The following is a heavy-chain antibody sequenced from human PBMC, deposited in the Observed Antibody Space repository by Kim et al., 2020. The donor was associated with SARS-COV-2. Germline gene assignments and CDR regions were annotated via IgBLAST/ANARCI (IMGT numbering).Heavy chain of an antibody. V-gene: IGHV3-64D*06. Sequence: GGSLRLSCSASGFTFSDYAIHWVRRTPGMGLQYVSATTRDGDGSFYADSVKDRFTIFRDNSKNTLFLQMSGLRIEDTAIYYCVRYGLSYGAVHWGQGTLVSVS. CDR3: VRYGLSYGAVH. CDR2: TTRDGDGS. D-gene: IGHD3-16*01. CDR1: GFTFSDYA. J-gene: IGHJ4*02.